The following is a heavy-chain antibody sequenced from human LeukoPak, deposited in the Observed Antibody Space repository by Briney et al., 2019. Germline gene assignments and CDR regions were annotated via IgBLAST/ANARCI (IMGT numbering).Heavy chain of an antibody. CDR3: ARDPPNTYYYGSGIISAVDY. Sequence: PGGSLRLSCAASGFAFSSYSMNWVRQAPGKGLEWVSSISSSSSYIYYADSVKGRFTISRDNAKNSLYLQMNSLRAEDTAVYYCARDPPNTYYYGSGIISAVDYWGQGTLVTVSS. V-gene: IGHV3-21*01. CDR2: ISSSSSYI. J-gene: IGHJ4*02. CDR1: GFAFSSYS. D-gene: IGHD3-10*01.